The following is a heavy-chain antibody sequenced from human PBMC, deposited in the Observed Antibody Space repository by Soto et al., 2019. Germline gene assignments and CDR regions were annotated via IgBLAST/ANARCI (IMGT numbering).Heavy chain of an antibody. CDR2: IKYSGTT. D-gene: IGHD1-26*01. CDR3: ARHGITGSYYDAFDI. CDR1: CLSIPSSSSY. V-gene: IGHV4-39*01. J-gene: IGHJ3*02. Sequence: PLETLYLTCTFSCLSIPSSSSYWGWTRQPPVKGLEWIASIKYSGTTFYNPSLKSRVTLSVDTSKNQFALKLSSVTAAETAVYYCARHGITGSYYDAFDIWGQGTMVT.